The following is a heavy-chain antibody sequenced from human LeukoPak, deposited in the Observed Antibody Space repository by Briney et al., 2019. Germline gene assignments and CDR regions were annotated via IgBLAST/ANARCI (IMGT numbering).Heavy chain of an antibody. CDR1: GFTFSSYA. V-gene: IGHV3-23*01. D-gene: IGHD3-22*01. CDR2: ISGGGGST. Sequence: GGSLRLSCAASGFTFSSYAMSWVRQAPGKGLEWVSAISGGGGSTYYADSVKGRFTISRDNSKNTLYLQMNSLRAEDTAVYYCAKDGGDDSSGYDAFDIWGQGTMVTVSS. J-gene: IGHJ3*02. CDR3: AKDGGDDSSGYDAFDI.